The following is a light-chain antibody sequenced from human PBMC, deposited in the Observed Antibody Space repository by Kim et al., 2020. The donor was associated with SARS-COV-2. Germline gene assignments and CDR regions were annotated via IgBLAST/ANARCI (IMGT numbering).Light chain of an antibody. J-gene: IGLJ2*01. Sequence: SYELTQPPSVSVYPGQTARITCSGEALPKKYAYWYQQKSGQAPVLVIYEDRKRPSGIPERFSASSSGTMATLTISGAQVEDEGDYYCYSTDFSGNHRVFGGGTQLTVL. CDR3: YSTDFSGNHRV. CDR1: ALPKKY. V-gene: IGLV3-10*01. CDR2: EDR.